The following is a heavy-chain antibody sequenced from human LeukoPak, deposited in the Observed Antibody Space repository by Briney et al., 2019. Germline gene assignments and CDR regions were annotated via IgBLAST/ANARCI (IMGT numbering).Heavy chain of an antibody. Sequence: GGSLRLSCAASGFSFSSYAMHWVRQAPGKGLEYVSTISNNGGSTKYADSVKGRFTISRDNSRNTLYLQMGSLRAEDMAVYYCARERGYSDSSGYYADWGQGTLVTVSS. J-gene: IGHJ4*02. CDR3: ARERGYSDSSGYYAD. CDR2: ISNNGGST. V-gene: IGHV3-64*02. D-gene: IGHD3-22*01. CDR1: GFSFSSYA.